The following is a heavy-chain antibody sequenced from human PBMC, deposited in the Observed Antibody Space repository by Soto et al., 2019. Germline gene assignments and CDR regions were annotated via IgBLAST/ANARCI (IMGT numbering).Heavy chain of an antibody. V-gene: IGHV4-38-2*02. CDR1: GYSISSCSY. J-gene: IGHJ4*01. CDR2: IDHGGTT. CDR3: ARVHVMVVAGSTFDY. Sequence: SSETLSLTCTDSGYSISSCSYWAGIRQPPGKGPACIGSIDHGGTTFYNSCLKRRITISVDTSNKQFSLKLTSVTAADTAVYYCARVHVMVVAGSTFDYWGHGTLVTVSS. D-gene: IGHD6-19*01.